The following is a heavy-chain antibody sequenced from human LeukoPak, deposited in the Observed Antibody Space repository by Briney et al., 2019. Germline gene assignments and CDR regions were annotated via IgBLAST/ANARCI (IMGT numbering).Heavy chain of an antibody. CDR1: RFTVSDYW. J-gene: IGHJ5*02. Sequence: GGSLRLSCAASRFTVSDYWMNWVRQAPGKGLEWVANIKQDGSEKYYVDSVKGRFTISRDNAKNSLYLQMNSLRAEDTAVYYCARDRRLWFGEPSNWFDPWGQGTLVTVSS. CDR2: IKQDGSEK. D-gene: IGHD3-10*01. V-gene: IGHV3-7*01. CDR3: ARDRRLWFGEPSNWFDP.